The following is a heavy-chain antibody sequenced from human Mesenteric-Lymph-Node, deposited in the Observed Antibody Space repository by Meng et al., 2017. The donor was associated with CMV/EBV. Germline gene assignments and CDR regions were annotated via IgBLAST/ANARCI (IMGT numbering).Heavy chain of an antibody. CDR1: GFTFSAYR. J-gene: IGHJ5*02. D-gene: IGHD3-3*01. Sequence: GGSLRLSCAASGFTFSAYRMHWVRQAPGKGLEWVSSISVTSRYIYYADSVKGRFTISRDNAKNSLYLQMNSLRAEDTAVYYCARDGGGSYDFWSGYHTWGQGTLVTVSS. V-gene: IGHV3-21*01. CDR3: ARDGGGSYDFWSGYHT. CDR2: ISVTSRYI.